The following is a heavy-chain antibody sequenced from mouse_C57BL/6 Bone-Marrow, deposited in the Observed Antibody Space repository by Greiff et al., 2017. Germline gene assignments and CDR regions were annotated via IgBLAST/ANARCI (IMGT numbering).Heavy chain of an antibody. Sequence: EVQGVESGAELVRPGSSVKMSCKTSGYTFTSYGINWVKQRPGQGLEWIGYIYIGNGYTEYNEKVKGKATLTSDTSSSTAYMQLSSLTSEDSAIYFFANYGYDEWFAYGGQGTLVTVSA. J-gene: IGHJ3*01. CDR1: GYTFTSYG. CDR3: ANYGYDEWFAY. D-gene: IGHD2-2*01. CDR2: IYIGNGYT. V-gene: IGHV1-58*01.